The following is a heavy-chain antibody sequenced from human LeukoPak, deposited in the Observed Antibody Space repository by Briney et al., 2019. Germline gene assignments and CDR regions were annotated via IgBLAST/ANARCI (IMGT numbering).Heavy chain of an antibody. Sequence: GASVKVSCKASGFTFTSSAMQWVRQARGQRLEWIGWIVVGSGNTNYAQKFQERVTITRDMSTSTAYMELSSLRSEDTAVYYCAAEWPRGYSYGCSYWGQGTLVTVSS. CDR2: IVVGSGNT. D-gene: IGHD5-18*01. CDR1: GFTFTSSA. CDR3: AAEWPRGYSYGCSY. V-gene: IGHV1-58*02. J-gene: IGHJ4*02.